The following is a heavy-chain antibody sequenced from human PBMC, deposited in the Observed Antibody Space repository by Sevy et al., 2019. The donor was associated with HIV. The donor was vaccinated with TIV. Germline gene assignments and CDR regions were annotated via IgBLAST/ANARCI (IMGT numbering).Heavy chain of an antibody. CDR2: MNPNSGNT. Sequence: ASVKVSCKASGYTFTSYDINWVRQATGQGLEWMGWMNPNSGNTGYAQKFQGIVSMTRNTSISTAYMDLSSLRSDDTAVYYFARGGTGNYYDLDSWGQGTLVTVSS. D-gene: IGHD1-26*01. CDR3: ARGGTGNYYDLDS. J-gene: IGHJ4*02. CDR1: GYTFTSYD. V-gene: IGHV1-8*01.